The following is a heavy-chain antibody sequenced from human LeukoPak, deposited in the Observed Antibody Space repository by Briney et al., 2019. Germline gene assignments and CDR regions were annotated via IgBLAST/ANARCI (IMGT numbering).Heavy chain of an antibody. J-gene: IGHJ4*02. V-gene: IGHV3-7*01. CDR1: GFTFSSYW. Sequence: GGSLRLSCAASGFTFSSYWMSWVRQAPGKGLEWVANIKQDGSEKYYVDSVKGRFTISRDNAKNSLYLQMNSPRAEDTAVYYCARDFSRYCGGDCYSSDYWGQGTLVTVSS. CDR3: ARDFSRYCGGDCYSSDY. CDR2: IKQDGSEK. D-gene: IGHD2-21*02.